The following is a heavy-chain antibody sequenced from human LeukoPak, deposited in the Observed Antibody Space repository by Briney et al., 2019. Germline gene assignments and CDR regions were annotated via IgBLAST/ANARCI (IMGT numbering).Heavy chain of an antibody. V-gene: IGHV3-30-3*01. Sequence: GSLRLSCVVSGSTFTRYSMHWVRQAPGKGLEWGAVISYDGNTKRYADSAKGRFTISRDNPKNTLFLQMDSLRPEDTGVYYCGRPSRPAPYYYNGIDVWGQGTTVTVSS. J-gene: IGHJ6*02. CDR3: GRPSRPAPYYYNGIDV. CDR1: GSTFTRYS. CDR2: ISYDGNTK.